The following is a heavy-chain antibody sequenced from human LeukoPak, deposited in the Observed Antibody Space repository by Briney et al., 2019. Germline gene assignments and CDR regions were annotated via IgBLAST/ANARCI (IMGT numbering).Heavy chain of an antibody. CDR1: GFTFSSYW. Sequence: GGSLRLSCAASGFTFSSYWMHWVRQAPGKGLVWVSRINSDGSSASYADSVKGRFTISRDKANNTLYLQMNSLRAEDTAVYYCARALGGAPDGVDYWGQGTLATVSS. CDR3: ARALGGAPDGVDY. V-gene: IGHV3-74*01. CDR2: INSDGSSA. D-gene: IGHD1-26*01. J-gene: IGHJ4*02.